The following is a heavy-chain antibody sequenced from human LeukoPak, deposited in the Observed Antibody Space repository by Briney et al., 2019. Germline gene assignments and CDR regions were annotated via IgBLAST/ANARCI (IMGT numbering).Heavy chain of an antibody. CDR2: INHSGST. CDR3: ARDWEYCSSTSCYYYFDY. V-gene: IGHV4-34*01. D-gene: IGHD2-2*01. J-gene: IGHJ4*02. Sequence: PETLSLTCAVYGGSFSGYYWSWIRQPPGKGLEWIGEINHSGSTNYNPSLKSRVTISVDTSKNQFSLKLSSVTAADTAVYYCARDWEYCSSTSCYYYFDYWGQGTLVTVSS. CDR1: GGSFSGYY.